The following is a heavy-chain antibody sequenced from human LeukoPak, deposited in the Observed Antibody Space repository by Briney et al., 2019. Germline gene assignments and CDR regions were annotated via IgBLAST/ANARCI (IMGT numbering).Heavy chain of an antibody. D-gene: IGHD2-2*02. V-gene: IGHV7-4-1*02. CDR3: ARDLRIVVVPAAINWFDP. J-gene: IGHJ5*02. CDR1: GYTFTSYA. Sequence: ASVEVSCKASGYTFTSYAMNWVRQAPGQGLEWMGWINTNTGNPTYAQGFTGRFVFSLDTSVSTAYLQISSLKAEDTAVYYCARDLRIVVVPAAINWFDPWGQGTLVTVSS. CDR2: INTNTGNP.